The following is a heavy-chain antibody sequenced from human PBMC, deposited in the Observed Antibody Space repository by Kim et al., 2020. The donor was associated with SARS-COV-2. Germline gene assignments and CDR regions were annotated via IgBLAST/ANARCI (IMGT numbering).Heavy chain of an antibody. CDR3: ARNRRAVDAFDI. CDR2: TYYRSKWYN. Sequence: SQTLSLSCAISGDSVSSNSAAWNWIRQSPSRGLEWLGRTYYRSKWYNDYAVSVKSRINISPDTSKNQFSLQQSSVTPEDTAVYYCARNRRAVDAFDIWGLGTMVTVSS. J-gene: IGHJ3*02. V-gene: IGHV6-1*01. D-gene: IGHD3-16*02. CDR1: GDSVSSNSAA.